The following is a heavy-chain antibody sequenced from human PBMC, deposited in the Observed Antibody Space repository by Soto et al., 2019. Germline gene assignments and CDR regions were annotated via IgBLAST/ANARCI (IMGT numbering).Heavy chain of an antibody. V-gene: IGHV3-48*02. J-gene: IGHJ6*02. CDR1: GFTLSTYS. Sequence: GGSLRLSCIACGFTLSTYSMTWVRQAPGKGLEWLSYISKSSTTINYADSVKGRFTISRDNAKNSVYLEMSSLRDEDSAVYYCARDPPNFYYYGMDVWGQGTTVTVSS. CDR3: ARDPPNFYYYGMDV. CDR2: ISKSSTTI.